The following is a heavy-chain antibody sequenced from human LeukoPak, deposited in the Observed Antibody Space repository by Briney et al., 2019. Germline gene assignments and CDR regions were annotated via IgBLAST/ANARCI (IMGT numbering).Heavy chain of an antibody. CDR2: ISYDGSNK. CDR3: ARVRFGELGVPDFDY. CDR1: GFTFSSYA. Sequence: GGSLRLSCAASGFTFSSYAMHWVRQAPGKGLEWVAVISYDGSNKYYADSAKGRFTISRDNSKNTLYLQMNSLRAEDTAVYYCARVRFGELGVPDFDYWGQGTLVTVSS. D-gene: IGHD3-10*01. J-gene: IGHJ4*02. V-gene: IGHV3-30-3*01.